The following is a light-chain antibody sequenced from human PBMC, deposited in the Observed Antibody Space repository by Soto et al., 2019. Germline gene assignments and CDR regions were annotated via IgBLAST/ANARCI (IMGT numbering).Light chain of an antibody. CDR1: QSVSSY. CDR2: DAS. CDR3: QQRSNWPRT. Sequence: EIVLTQSPATLSLSPGERATLSCRASQSVSSYLAWYQQKPGQAPRLLIYDASNRATGIPARFSGSGSGTDFTLTISSLEPEDLAVYYCQQRSNWPRTCGQGTKVEIK. V-gene: IGKV3-11*01. J-gene: IGKJ1*01.